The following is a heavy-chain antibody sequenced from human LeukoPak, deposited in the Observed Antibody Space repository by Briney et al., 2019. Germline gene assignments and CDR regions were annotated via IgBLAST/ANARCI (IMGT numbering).Heavy chain of an antibody. V-gene: IGHV3-23*01. D-gene: IGHD6-25*01. CDR2: ITGSDDNT. Sequence: GGSLSLSCAASGFTFSSAAMTWVRQAPGKGLQWVSTITGSDDNTYYADSVKGRFTISRDYSKSTVNLQINSLRVDDTAIYYCAKGPQLGSGYHPDYWGQGTLVTVSS. CDR1: GFTFSSAA. CDR3: AKGPQLGSGYHPDY. J-gene: IGHJ4*02.